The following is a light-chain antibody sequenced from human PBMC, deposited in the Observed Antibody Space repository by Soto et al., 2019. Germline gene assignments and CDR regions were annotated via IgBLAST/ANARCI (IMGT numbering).Light chain of an antibody. CDR2: EVT. CDR1: NTDVGQDKS. V-gene: IGLV2-14*01. J-gene: IGLJ1*01. Sequence: QPALTQPASVSGSRGQSIIISCVGRNTDVGQDKSVSWYQQGPGKAPKLLIFEVTNRPSGVSNRFSGSRSGNTASLTISGLQPHEEGDYFCASYTDTDTLVFGTGTKVTVL. CDR3: ASYTDTDTLV.